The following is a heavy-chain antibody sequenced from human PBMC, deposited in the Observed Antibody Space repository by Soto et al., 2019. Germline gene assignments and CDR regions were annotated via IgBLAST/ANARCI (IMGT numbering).Heavy chain of an antibody. V-gene: IGHV4-31*03. CDR2: IYYSGST. J-gene: IGHJ6*02. CDR3: AMFGRGEYYYYGMDV. CDR1: GGSISSGGYY. Sequence: QVQLQESGPGLVKPSQTLSLTCTVSGGSISSGGYYWSWIRQHPGKGLEWIGYIYYSGSTYYNPSLKSRVTISVDTSKNQFSLKLRSVTAADTAVYYCAMFGRGEYYYYGMDVWGQGTTVTVSS. D-gene: IGHD2-15*01.